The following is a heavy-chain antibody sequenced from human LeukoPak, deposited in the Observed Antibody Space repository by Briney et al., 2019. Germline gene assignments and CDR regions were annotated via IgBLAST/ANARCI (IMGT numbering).Heavy chain of an antibody. J-gene: IGHJ4*02. Sequence: PSETLSLTCAVYGGSFSGYYWSWIRQAPGKGLEWIGEINHSGSTNYNPSLKSRVTISVDTSKNQFSLKLSSVTAADTAVYYCARGKKDSSGYYYNDYWGQGTLVTVSS. CDR3: ARGKKDSSGYYYNDY. CDR2: INHSGST. D-gene: IGHD3-22*01. CDR1: GGSFSGYY. V-gene: IGHV4-34*01.